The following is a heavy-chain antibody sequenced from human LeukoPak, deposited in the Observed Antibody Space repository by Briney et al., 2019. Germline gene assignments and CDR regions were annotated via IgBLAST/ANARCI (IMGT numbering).Heavy chain of an antibody. D-gene: IGHD3-3*01. CDR1: GFTFSSYG. CDR3: ARDPAQYYDFWSGYYTGWFDP. Sequence: GGSLRLSCAASGFTFSSYGMSWVRQAPGKGLEWVSTISRSGGSTYYADSVKGRFTISRDTSKNTLYLQMNSLRAEDTAVYYCARDPAQYYDFWSGYYTGWFDPWGQGTLVTVSS. V-gene: IGHV3-23*01. J-gene: IGHJ5*02. CDR2: ISRSGGST.